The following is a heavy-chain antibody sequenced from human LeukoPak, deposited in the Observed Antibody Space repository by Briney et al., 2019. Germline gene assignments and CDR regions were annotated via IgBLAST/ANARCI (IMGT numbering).Heavy chain of an antibody. J-gene: IGHJ4*02. CDR3: ARASIVRDSSGYYSLDY. CDR1: GGTFSSYA. CDR2: IIPIFGTA. V-gene: IGHV1-69*01. Sequence: ASVTVSCTASGGTFSSYAISWVRQAPGQGLEWMGGIIPIFGTANYAQKFQGRVTITADESTSTAYMELSSLRSEDTTVYYCARASIVRDSSGYYSLDYWGQGTLVTVSS. D-gene: IGHD3-22*01.